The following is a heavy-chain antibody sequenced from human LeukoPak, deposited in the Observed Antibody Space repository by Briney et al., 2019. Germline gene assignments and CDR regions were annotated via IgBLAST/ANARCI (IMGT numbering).Heavy chain of an antibody. J-gene: IGHJ3*02. Sequence: PSETLSLTSAVYGGSFSGYYWSWIRQPPGKGLEWIGEINHSGSTNYNPSLKSRVTISVDTSKNQFSLKLSSVTAADTAVYYCARGLRRGYSSGWYSIWGQGTMVTVSS. V-gene: IGHV4-34*01. D-gene: IGHD6-19*01. CDR1: GGSFSGYY. CDR3: ARGLRRGYSSGWYSI. CDR2: INHSGST.